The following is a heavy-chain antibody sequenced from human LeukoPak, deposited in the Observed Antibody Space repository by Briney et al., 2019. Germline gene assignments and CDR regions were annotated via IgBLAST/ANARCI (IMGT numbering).Heavy chain of an antibody. Sequence: ASVKVSCKASGYTFTSYGISWVRQAPGQGLEWMGWISAYNGNTNYAQKLQGRVTMTTDTSTSTAYMELRSLRSDATAVYYCARGRTKTLWFGELFFDYWGQGTLVTVSS. CDR3: ARGRTKTLWFGELFFDY. V-gene: IGHV1-18*01. CDR2: ISAYNGNT. CDR1: GYTFTSYG. D-gene: IGHD3-10*01. J-gene: IGHJ4*02.